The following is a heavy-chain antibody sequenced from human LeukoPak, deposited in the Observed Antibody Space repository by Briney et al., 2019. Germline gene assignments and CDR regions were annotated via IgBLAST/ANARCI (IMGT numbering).Heavy chain of an antibody. CDR1: GYIFTNNA. D-gene: IGHD3-3*02. CDR2: INTNIRNP. Sequence: ASVKVSCKASGYIFTNNAMNWVRQAPGQGLEWMGWINTNIRNPTYAQGFTGRFVFSLDTSVSTAYLQISSLKAEDTAVYYCARIRAPSSFGQRESDYWGQGTLVTVSS. J-gene: IGHJ4*02. CDR3: ARIRAPSSFGQRESDY. V-gene: IGHV7-4-1*02.